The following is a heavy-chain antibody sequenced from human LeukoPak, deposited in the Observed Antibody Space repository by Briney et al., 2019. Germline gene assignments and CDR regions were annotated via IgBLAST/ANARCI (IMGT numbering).Heavy chain of an antibody. J-gene: IGHJ4*02. D-gene: IGHD5-12*01. CDR1: GFSFSSFS. CDR2: INSDGRTI. CDR3: ARNIVATSVNI. Sequence: GGSLRLSCAASGFSFSSFSMNWVRQAPGKGLVWVSRINSDGRTISYADSVKGRFTISRDNAKNTLYLQMNSLRGEDTAVYYCARNIVATSVNIWGQGTLVTASS. V-gene: IGHV3-74*01.